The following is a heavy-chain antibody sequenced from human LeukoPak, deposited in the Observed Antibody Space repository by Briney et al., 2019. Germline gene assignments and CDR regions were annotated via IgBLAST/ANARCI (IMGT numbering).Heavy chain of an antibody. CDR2: INHSGST. V-gene: IGHV4-34*01. CDR1: GGSFSGYY. CDR3: ARASQPGYSSGWSGYYDY. J-gene: IGHJ4*02. D-gene: IGHD6-19*01. Sequence: SETLSLTCAVYGGSFSGYYWSWIRQPPGKGLEWIGEINHSGSTNYNPSLKSRVTISVDTSKNQFSLKLSSVTAADTAVYYCARASQPGYSSGWSGYYDYWGQGTLAIVSS.